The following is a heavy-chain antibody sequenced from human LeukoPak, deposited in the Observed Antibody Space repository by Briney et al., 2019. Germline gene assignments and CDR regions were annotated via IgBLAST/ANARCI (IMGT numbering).Heavy chain of an antibody. CDR2: ISAYNGNT. CDR3: ARTYSSSWYYYYYYMDV. D-gene: IGHD6-13*01. V-gene: IGHV1-18*01. J-gene: IGHJ6*03. Sequence: ASVKVSCKASGYTFTSYGISWVRQAPGQGLEWMGWISAYNGNTNYAQKLQGRVTITTDTSTSTAYMELRSLRSDDTAVYYCARTYSSSWYYYYYYMDVWGKGTTVTVSS. CDR1: GYTFTSYG.